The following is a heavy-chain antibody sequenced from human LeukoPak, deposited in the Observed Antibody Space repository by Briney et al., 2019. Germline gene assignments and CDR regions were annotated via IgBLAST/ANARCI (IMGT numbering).Heavy chain of an antibody. D-gene: IGHD6-13*01. CDR2: INHSGST. CDR1: GGSFSGYC. J-gene: IGHJ4*02. Sequence: SETLSLTCAVYGGSFSGYCWSWIRQPPGKGLEWIGEINHSGSTNYNPSLKSRVTISVDTSKNQFSLKLSSVTAADTAVYYCARDPGEQQLASFDYWGQGTLVTVSS. CDR3: ARDPGEQQLASFDY. V-gene: IGHV4-34*01.